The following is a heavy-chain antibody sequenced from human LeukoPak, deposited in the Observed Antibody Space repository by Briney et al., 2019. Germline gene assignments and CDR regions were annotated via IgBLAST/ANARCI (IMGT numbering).Heavy chain of an antibody. V-gene: IGHV1-69*05. D-gene: IGHD3-16*02. CDR3: ASSRGKNYDYVWGSYRVFDY. CDR2: IIPIFGTA. CDR1: GGTFSSYA. Sequence: SVKVSCKASGGTFSSYAISWARQAPGQGLEWMGGIIPIFGTANYAQKFQGRVTITTDESTSTAYMELSSLRSEDTAVYYCASSRGKNYDYVWGSYRVFDYWGQGTLVTVSS. J-gene: IGHJ4*02.